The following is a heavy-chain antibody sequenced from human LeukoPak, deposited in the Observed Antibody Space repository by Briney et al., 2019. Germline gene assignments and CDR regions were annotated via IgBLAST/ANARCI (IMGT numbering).Heavy chain of an antibody. D-gene: IGHD3-16*01. CDR1: GGSISNYY. CDR2: IYDSGST. Sequence: SETLSLTCTVSGGSISNYYWSWIRQPPGKGLECIGYIYDSGSTNYNPSLKSRVIISIDTSKNQFSLKVSSVTAADTAVYYCARLAGGRYYFDYWGQGTLVTVSS. J-gene: IGHJ4*02. V-gene: IGHV4-59*01. CDR3: ARLAGGRYYFDY.